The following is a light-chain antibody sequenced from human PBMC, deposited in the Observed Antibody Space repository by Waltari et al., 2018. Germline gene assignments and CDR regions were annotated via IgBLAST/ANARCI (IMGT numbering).Light chain of an antibody. CDR1: GLRTFY. CDR2: DED. V-gene: IGLV3-19*01. Sequence: SSEMTQEPAVSVALGQTVRITCQGGGLRTFYANWYQQKPGQAPLLVIYDEDNRPSGIPDRFSGPRAGKTAFLTISGAQAEDEADYYCNTRDISGDHLVFGSGTKVTVL. J-gene: IGLJ1*01. CDR3: NTRDISGDHLV.